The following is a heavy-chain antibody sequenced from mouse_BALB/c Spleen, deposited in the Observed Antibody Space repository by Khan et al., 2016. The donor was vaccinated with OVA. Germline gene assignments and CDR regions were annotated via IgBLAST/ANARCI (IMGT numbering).Heavy chain of an antibody. CDR1: GYTFTSYW. CDR3: TRFGYLFAY. J-gene: IGHJ3*01. CDR2: IYPGNSDT. Sequence: EVQLQQSGTVLARPGTSVKMSCKASGYTFTSYWMHWVKQRPGQGLEWIGAIYPGNSDTSYNQKFKDKAKLTAVTSTSTAYMELSSLTNEDSAVYYCTRFGYLFAYWGQGTLVTVSA. D-gene: IGHD2-2*01. V-gene: IGHV1-5*01.